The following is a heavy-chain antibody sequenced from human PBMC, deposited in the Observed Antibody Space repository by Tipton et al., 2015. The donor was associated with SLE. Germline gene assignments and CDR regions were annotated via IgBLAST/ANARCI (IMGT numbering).Heavy chain of an antibody. CDR1: GFTFSTFS. D-gene: IGHD3-16*01. CDR3: ARVLGWGPNAFDI. Sequence: SLRLSCAASGFTFSTFSMNWVRQAPGKGLEWVSVIIGSGGSTNYADSVKGRFTISRDNSKTTLYLQMNSLRAEDTAVYYCARVLGWGPNAFDIWGQGTMVTVSS. J-gene: IGHJ3*02. V-gene: IGHV3-23*01. CDR2: IIGSGGST.